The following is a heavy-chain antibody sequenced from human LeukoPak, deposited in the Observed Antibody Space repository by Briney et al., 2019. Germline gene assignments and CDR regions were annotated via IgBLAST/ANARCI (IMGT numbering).Heavy chain of an antibody. CDR1: GFTFSSYS. D-gene: IGHD4-17*01. V-gene: IGHV3-21*01. CDR3: ARDQYGDYSFDY. J-gene: IGHJ4*02. Sequence: PGGSLRLSCAASGFTFSSYSMNWVRQAPGKGLDWVSSISSSSSYIYYADSVKGRFTISRDNAKNSLYLQMNSLRAEDTAVYYCARDQYGDYSFDYWGQGTLVTVSS. CDR2: ISSSSSYI.